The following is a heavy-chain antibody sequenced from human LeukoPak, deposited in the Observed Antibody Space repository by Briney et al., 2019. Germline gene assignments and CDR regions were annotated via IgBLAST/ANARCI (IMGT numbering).Heavy chain of an antibody. CDR1: GFTFSSYG. J-gene: IGHJ4*02. CDR2: IWYDGSNK. D-gene: IGHD6-13*01. Sequence: GGSLRLSCAASGFTFSSYGMHWVRQAPGKGLEWVAVIWYDGSNKYYADSVKGRFTISRDNSKNTLYLQMNSLRAEDTAVYYRARDLPGYSSSWYRPYYFDHWGQGTLVTVSS. CDR3: ARDLPGYSSSWYRPYYFDH. V-gene: IGHV3-33*01.